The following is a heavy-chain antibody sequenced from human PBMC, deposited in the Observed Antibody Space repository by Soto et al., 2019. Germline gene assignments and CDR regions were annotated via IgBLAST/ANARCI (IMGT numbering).Heavy chain of an antibody. D-gene: IGHD3-3*01. J-gene: IGHJ4*02. Sequence: SETLSLTCAVYGGSFSGYYWSWIRQPPGKGLEWIGEINHSGSTNYNPSLKSRVTISVDTSKNQFSLKLSSVTAADTAVYYCARLPGTIFAVVRPFDYWGQGTLVTVSS. V-gene: IGHV4-34*01. CDR2: INHSGST. CDR1: GGSFSGYY. CDR3: ARLPGTIFAVVRPFDY.